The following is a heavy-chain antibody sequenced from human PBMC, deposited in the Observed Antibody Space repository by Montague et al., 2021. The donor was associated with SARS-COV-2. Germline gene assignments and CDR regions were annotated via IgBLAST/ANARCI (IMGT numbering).Heavy chain of an antibody. J-gene: IGHJ4*02. CDR1: GDSVSSNNAA. CDR2: TYYRFRWYR. CDR3: ARVWTTEWYEGYFDN. Sequence: CAISGDSVSSNNAAWNWIRQSPSRGLEWLGRTYYRFRWYREYAVSVKSRITIDPDTSKNQFSLQLNSVTPEDTAVYYCARVWTTEWYEGYFDNWGQGTLVTVSS. V-gene: IGHV6-1*01. D-gene: IGHD3-3*01.